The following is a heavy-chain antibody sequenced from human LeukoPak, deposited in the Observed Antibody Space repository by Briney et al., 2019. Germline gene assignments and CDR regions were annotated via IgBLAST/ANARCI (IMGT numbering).Heavy chain of an antibody. D-gene: IGHD1-26*01. J-gene: IGHJ4*02. Sequence: ASVKVSCKASGYTFTGYYIHWVRQAPGQGLEWMGWINPNSGCTNYAQKFQGRVTMTRDTSISTAYMDLSRLRSDDTAGYYCARGSIVGATFDYFDYWGQGTLVTVSS. CDR1: GYTFTGYY. V-gene: IGHV1-2*02. CDR2: INPNSGCT. CDR3: ARGSIVGATFDYFDY.